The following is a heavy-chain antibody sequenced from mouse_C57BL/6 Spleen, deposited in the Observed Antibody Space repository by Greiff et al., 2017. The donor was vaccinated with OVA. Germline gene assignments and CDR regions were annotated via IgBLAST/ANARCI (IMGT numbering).Heavy chain of an antibody. D-gene: IGHD1-1*01. J-gene: IGHJ4*01. V-gene: IGHV1-69*01. CDR2: IDPSDSYT. CDR1: GYTFTSYW. CDR3: ARPIYYGSSYDYAMDY. Sequence: QVQLKQPGAELVMPGASVKLSCKASGYTFTSYWMHWVKQRPGQGLEWIGEIDPSDSYTNYNQKFKGKSTLTVDKSSSTAYMQLSSLTSEDSAVYYCARPIYYGSSYDYAMDYWGQGTSVTVSS.